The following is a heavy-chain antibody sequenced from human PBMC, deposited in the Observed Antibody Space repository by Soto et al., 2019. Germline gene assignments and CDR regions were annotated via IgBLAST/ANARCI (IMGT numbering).Heavy chain of an antibody. CDR3: ARHLFVVVPAAIPNWFDP. J-gene: IGHJ5*02. CDR2: IYPGDSDT. Sequence: GESLKISCKGSGYSFTSYWVGWVRQMPGKGLEWMGIIYPGDSDTRYSPSFQGQVTISADKSISTASLKLSSVTAADTAVYYCARHLFVVVPAAIPNWFDPWGQGTLVTVSS. CDR1: GYSFTSYW. V-gene: IGHV5-51*01. D-gene: IGHD2-2*01.